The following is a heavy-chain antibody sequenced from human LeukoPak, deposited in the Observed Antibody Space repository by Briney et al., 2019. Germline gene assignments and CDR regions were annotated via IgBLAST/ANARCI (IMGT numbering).Heavy chain of an antibody. CDR1: GGSISSYY. CDR2: IYYGGST. D-gene: IGHD3-10*01. V-gene: IGHV4-59*01. Sequence: PSETLSLTCTVSGGSISSYYWSWIRQPPGKGLEWIGYIYYGGSTNYNPSLKSRVTISVDTSKNQFSLKLSSVTAADTAVYYCARDVGRGLFDPWGQGTLVTVSS. J-gene: IGHJ5*02. CDR3: ARDVGRGLFDP.